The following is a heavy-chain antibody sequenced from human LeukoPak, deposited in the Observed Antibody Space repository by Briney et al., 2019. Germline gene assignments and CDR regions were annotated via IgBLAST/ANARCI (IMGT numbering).Heavy chain of an antibody. CDR2: IIPILGIA. Sequence: SVKVSCKASGGTFSSYTISWVRQAPGQGLEWMGRIIPILGIANYAQKFQGRVTITTDESTSTAYMELSSLRSEDTAVYYCASPSGSHDYWGQGTLVTVSS. CDR3: ASPSGSHDY. V-gene: IGHV1-69*02. D-gene: IGHD1-26*01. J-gene: IGHJ4*02. CDR1: GGTFSSYT.